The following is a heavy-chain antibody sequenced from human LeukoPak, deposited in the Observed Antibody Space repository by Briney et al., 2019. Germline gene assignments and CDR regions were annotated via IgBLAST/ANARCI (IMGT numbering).Heavy chain of an antibody. Sequence: SETLSLTRTVSGGSISSGSYYWSWVRPPAGKGLEWVGRIYTSGSTNYNPSLKSRVTISVDTSKNQFSLKLSSVTAADTAVYYCARAGVVAATPVVGFDPWGQGTLVTVSS. D-gene: IGHD2-15*01. J-gene: IGHJ5*02. V-gene: IGHV4-61*02. CDR3: ARAGVVAATPVVGFDP. CDR2: IYTSGST. CDR1: GGSISSGSYY.